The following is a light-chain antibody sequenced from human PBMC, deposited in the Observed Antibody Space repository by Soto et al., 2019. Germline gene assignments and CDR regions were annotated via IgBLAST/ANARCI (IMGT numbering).Light chain of an antibody. J-gene: IGKJ3*01. Sequence: EVVMTQSPATLSVSPGERATLSCRASESVSSNLAWYQQRPGQAPRLVIYGASTRATGIPARFSGGGSGTEFTLTISSLQSEDFAVYYCQQYGRSPFTFGPGTKVDIK. CDR3: QQYGRSPFT. V-gene: IGKV3-15*01. CDR1: ESVSSN. CDR2: GAS.